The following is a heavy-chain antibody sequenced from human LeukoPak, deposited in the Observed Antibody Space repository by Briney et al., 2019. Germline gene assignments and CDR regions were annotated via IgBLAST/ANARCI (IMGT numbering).Heavy chain of an antibody. V-gene: IGHV3-21*01. CDR3: AREAGYYHSSNRDAFDI. D-gene: IGHD3-22*01. CDR2: ISSNSYYI. J-gene: IGHJ3*02. Sequence: PGGSLRLSCAASGFTFSSYTMNWVRQAPGKGLEWVSSISSNSYYIYYADSLRGRFTISRDNAKNSLYLQVNGLRAEDTAVYYCAREAGYYHSSNRDAFDIWGQGTMVTVSS. CDR1: GFTFSSYT.